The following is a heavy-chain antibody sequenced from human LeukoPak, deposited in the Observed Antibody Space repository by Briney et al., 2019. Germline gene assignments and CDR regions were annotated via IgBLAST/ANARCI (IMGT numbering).Heavy chain of an antibody. D-gene: IGHD1-20*01. V-gene: IGHV1-2*02. CDR3: ASTSGITGTTDAFDI. CDR1: GYTFTGYY. Sequence: GASVKVSCKASGYTFTGYYVHWVRQAPGQGLEWMGWINPNSGGTNYAQKFQGRVTMTRDTSISTAYMELSRLRSDDTAVYYCASTSGITGTTDAFDIWGQGTMVTVSS. J-gene: IGHJ3*02. CDR2: INPNSGGT.